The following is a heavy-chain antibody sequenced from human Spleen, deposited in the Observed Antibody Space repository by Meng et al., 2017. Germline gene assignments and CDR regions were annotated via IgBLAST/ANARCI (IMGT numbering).Heavy chain of an antibody. J-gene: IGHJ6*02. Sequence: GGSLRLSCAASGFTFSNYAMNWVRQAPGKGLEWVGFIRSKAYGGTTEYAASVKGRFTISRDDSKSIAYLQMSSLRAEDTAVYYCARDRGVLGDYEEGGYYGMDVWGQGTTVTVSS. CDR1: GFTFSNYA. V-gene: IGHV3-71*01. D-gene: IGHD4-17*01. CDR2: IRSKAYGGTT. CDR3: ARDRGVLGDYEEGGYYGMDV.